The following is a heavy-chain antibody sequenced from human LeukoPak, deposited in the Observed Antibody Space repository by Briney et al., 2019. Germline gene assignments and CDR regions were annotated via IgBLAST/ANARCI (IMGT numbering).Heavy chain of an antibody. CDR1: GFTVSSNY. D-gene: IGHD3-9*01. Sequence: PGGSLRLSCAASGFTVSSNYMSWVRQAPGKGLEWVSVIYSGGSTYYADSVKGRFTISRGNSKNTLYLQMNSLRAEDTAVYYCARVNPQYYDILTGENWFDPWGQGTLVTVSS. V-gene: IGHV3-53*01. J-gene: IGHJ5*02. CDR2: IYSGGST. CDR3: ARVNPQYYDILTGENWFDP.